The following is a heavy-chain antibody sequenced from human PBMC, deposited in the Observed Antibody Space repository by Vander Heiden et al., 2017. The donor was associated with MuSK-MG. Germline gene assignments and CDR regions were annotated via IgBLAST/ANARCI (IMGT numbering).Heavy chain of an antibody. CDR3: AFYYYDSSGYFKPAQDDAFDI. CDR2: IIPIFGIA. J-gene: IGHJ3*02. D-gene: IGHD3-22*01. V-gene: IGHV1-69*17. Sequence: QVQLVQSGAEVKKPGSSVKVSCKASGGTFSSYAISWVRQAPGQGLEWMGGIIPIFGIANYAQKFQGRVTITADKSTSTAYMELSSLRSEDTAVYYCAFYYYDSSGYFKPAQDDAFDIWGQGTMVTVSS. CDR1: GGTFSSYA.